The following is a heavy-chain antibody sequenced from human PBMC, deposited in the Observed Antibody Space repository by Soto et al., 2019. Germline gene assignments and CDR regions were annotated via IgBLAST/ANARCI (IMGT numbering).Heavy chain of an antibody. CDR3: ARGNQYSSSWPFDY. V-gene: IGHV4-59*01. CDR1: AGSISHFY. D-gene: IGHD6-13*01. CDR2: VYYFGDT. J-gene: IGHJ4*02. Sequence: SETLSLTCTVSAGSISHFYWSWIRQPPGKGLEWLGYVYYFGDTTYNPSLKSRVTISVDTSKNQFSLKLSSVTTADTAVYYCARGNQYSSSWPFDYWGQGTLVTVSS.